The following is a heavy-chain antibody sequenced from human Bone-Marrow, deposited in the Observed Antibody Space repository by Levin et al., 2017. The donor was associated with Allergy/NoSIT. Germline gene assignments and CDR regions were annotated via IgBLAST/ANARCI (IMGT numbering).Heavy chain of an antibody. CDR1: GFTFSSYT. J-gene: IGHJ6*03. V-gene: IGHV3-21*01. D-gene: IGHD3-3*01. CDR3: ARRNDFWSRTHGGYYFFMDV. Sequence: TAGGSLRLSCAASGFTFSSYTMNWVRQAPGKGLEWVSSISGSSSYITFSDSVKGRLTISRDNAKNSLYLQMNNLRAEDTAVYYCARRNDFWSRTHGGYYFFMDVWGKGTTVTVSS. CDR2: ISGSSSYI.